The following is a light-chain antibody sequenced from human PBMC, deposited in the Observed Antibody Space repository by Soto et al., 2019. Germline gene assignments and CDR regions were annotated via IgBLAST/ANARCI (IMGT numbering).Light chain of an antibody. Sequence: DIQMTQSPSTLSASVGDRVTITCRASQSISKWLAWYQQKPGKAPKLLIYGASTLQSGVPSRFSGSGSGTDFTLTTTSLEPDDVATYYCQQYNSYDMWSFGQGTTVDVK. CDR3: QQYNSYDMWS. V-gene: IGKV1-5*01. J-gene: IGKJ1*01. CDR2: GAS. CDR1: QSISKW.